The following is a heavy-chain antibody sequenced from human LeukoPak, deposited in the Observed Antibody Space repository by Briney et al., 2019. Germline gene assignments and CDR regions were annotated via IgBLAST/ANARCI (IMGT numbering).Heavy chain of an antibody. CDR1: GFTVSSNY. Sequence: GGSLRLSCAASGFTVSSNYMSWVRQAPGNGREWVSVIYSGGSTYYADSVKGRFTISRDNSKNTLYHQMNSLRAEDTAVYYRARDIAVAGSGTEGFDPWGQGTLATVSS. CDR3: ARDIAVAGSGTEGFDP. V-gene: IGHV3-53*01. J-gene: IGHJ5*02. CDR2: IYSGGST. D-gene: IGHD6-19*01.